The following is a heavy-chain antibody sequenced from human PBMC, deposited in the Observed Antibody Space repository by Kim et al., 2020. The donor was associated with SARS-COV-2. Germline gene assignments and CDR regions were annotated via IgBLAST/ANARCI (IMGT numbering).Heavy chain of an antibody. Sequence: ASVKVSCKASGYTFTNYGISWVRQAPGQGLEWMGWISGYNGYTNYAQELQGRVTMTTVTSTTTAYMELGRLKSDDTAVYYCARGSVVRGVVGLISPYYYYVMDVWGQGTTVTVSS. V-gene: IGHV1-18*01. CDR2: ISGYNGYT. J-gene: IGHJ6*02. CDR3: ARGSVVRGVVGLISPYYYYVMDV. D-gene: IGHD3-10*01. CDR1: GYTFTNYG.